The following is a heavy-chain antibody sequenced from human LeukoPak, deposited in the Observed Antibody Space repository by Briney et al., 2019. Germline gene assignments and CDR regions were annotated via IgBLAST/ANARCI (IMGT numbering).Heavy chain of an antibody. CDR2: INPNSGGT. CDR1: GYTFSGYY. J-gene: IGHJ4*02. V-gene: IGHV1-2*02. Sequence: ASVKVSCKASGYTFSGYYIHWVRQAPGQGLEWVGCINPNSGGTIYAQKFQDRVTMTRDTSISTAYMELNRLRSDDTAVYYCAKGGYLVYHYFDYWGQGTLVTVSS. CDR3: AKGGYLVYHYFDY. D-gene: IGHD5-12*01.